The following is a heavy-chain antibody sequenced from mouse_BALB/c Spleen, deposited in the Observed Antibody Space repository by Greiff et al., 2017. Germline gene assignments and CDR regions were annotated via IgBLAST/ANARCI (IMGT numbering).Heavy chain of an antibody. J-gene: IGHJ3*01. V-gene: IGHV1-5*01. CDR1: GYSFTSYW. Sequence: DVQLQESGTVLARPGASVKMSCKASGYSFTSYWMHWVKQRPGQGLEWIGAIYPGNSDTSYNQKFKGKAKLTAVTSASTAYMELSSLTNEDSAVYYCTRSGEIYYGNYGAWFAYWGQGTLVTVAA. CDR2: IYPGNSDT. D-gene: IGHD2-1*01. CDR3: TRSGEIYYGNYGAWFAY.